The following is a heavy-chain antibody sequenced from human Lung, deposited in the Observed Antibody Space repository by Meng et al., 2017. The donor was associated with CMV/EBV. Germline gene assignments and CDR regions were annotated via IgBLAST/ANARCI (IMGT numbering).Heavy chain of an antibody. V-gene: IGHV3-13*01. J-gene: IGHJ4*02. Sequence: GGSXRLSCTASGFTFSTYDFHWVRQPTGKGLEWVSSIGTVGDTYSIGSVKGRFIISREDAKNSMYLQMNGLRDGDTGLYYCARARSPTHFDYWGQGALVTVSS. CDR3: ARARSPTHFDY. CDR2: IGTVGDT. CDR1: GFTFSTYD.